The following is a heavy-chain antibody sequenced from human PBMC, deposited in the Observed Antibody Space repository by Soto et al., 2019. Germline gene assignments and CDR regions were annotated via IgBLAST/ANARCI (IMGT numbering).Heavy chain of an antibody. CDR2: ISATGGSA. D-gene: IGHD5-12*01. V-gene: IGHV3-23*01. CDR3: ARDRGYSGYDREVFDF. J-gene: IGHJ4*02. CDR1: GFTFSSYA. Sequence: EVQLLQSGGGLVQPGGSLRLSCVASGFTFSSYAMNWVRQAPGKGPEWVSSISATGGSAYYADSVKGRFTISRDNSKNTLYLQMDSLRADDTAVYYCARDRGYSGYDREVFDFWGLGTLITVSS.